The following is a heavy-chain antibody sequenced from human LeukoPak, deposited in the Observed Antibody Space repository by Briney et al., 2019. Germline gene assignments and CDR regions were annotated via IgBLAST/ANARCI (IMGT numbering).Heavy chain of an antibody. J-gene: IGHJ4*02. V-gene: IGHV3-7*03. CDR3: AREDSKRERTGKY. CDR1: GFTFSSYG. CDR2: INQDGSAI. D-gene: IGHD1-1*01. Sequence: PGRSLRLSCAASGFTFSSYGMHWVRQAPGKGLEWVASINQDGSAIHYVDSVKGRFTISRDNAKNSLYLQMNSLRAEDTAVYYCAREDSKRERTGKYWGQGTLVTVSS.